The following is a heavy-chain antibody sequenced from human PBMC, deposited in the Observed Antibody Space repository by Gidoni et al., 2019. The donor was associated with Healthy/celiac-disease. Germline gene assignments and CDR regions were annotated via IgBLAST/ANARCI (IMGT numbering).Heavy chain of an antibody. V-gene: IGHV5-51*01. CDR2: IYPGDSVT. D-gene: IGHD3-10*01. CDR3: AGYYYGSGSSPGY. J-gene: IGHJ4*02. CDR1: GYSFTSYW. Sequence: EVQLVQSGAEVKTPGESLKISCKGSGYSFTSYWIGWVRQMPGKGLEWMGIIYPGDSVTRYSPSFQGKVTSSADKSISTAYLQWSSLKASDTAMYYCAGYYYGSGSSPGYWGQGTLVTVSS.